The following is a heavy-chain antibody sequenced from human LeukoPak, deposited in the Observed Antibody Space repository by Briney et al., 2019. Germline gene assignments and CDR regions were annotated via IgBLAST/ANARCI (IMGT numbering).Heavy chain of an antibody. J-gene: IGHJ4*02. Sequence: PGGSLRLSCAASGFTVSSNYMSWVRQAPGKGLEWVSVIYSGGSTYYADSVKGRFTISRDNSKNTLYLQMNSLRAVDTAVYYCARVGYYDSSGYLDYWGQGTLVTVSS. CDR2: IYSGGST. CDR3: ARVGYYDSSGYLDY. CDR1: GFTVSSNY. V-gene: IGHV3-66*02. D-gene: IGHD3-22*01.